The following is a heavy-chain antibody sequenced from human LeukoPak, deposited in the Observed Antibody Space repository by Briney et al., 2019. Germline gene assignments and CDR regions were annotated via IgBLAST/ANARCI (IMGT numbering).Heavy chain of an antibody. J-gene: IGHJ3*02. D-gene: IGHD3-3*01. CDR3: AKDLNPPPEIFGVVIEAFDI. CDR1: GFTFSSYG. CDR2: ISYDGSNK. V-gene: IGHV3-30*18. Sequence: GGSLRLSCAASGFTFSSYGMHWVRQAPGKGLEWVAVISYDGSNKYYADSVKGRFTISRDNSKNTLYLQMNSLRAEDTAVYYCAKDLNPPPEIFGVVIEAFDIWGQGTMVTVSS.